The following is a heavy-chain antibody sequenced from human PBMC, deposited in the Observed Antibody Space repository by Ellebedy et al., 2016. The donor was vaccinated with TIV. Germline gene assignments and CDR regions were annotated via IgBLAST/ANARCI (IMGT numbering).Heavy chain of an antibody. CDR3: VKLDSSGFYYGRLDY. D-gene: IGHD3-22*01. J-gene: IGHJ4*02. V-gene: IGHV3-23*01. CDR1: GFTFSDHA. CDR2: ITAGGGSA. Sequence: GGSLRLSCAASGFTFSDHAMSWVRQTPGKGLEWVSGITAGGGSAHYVDSVKGRFTISRVNSKKTLYLQMNSLRAEDTAVYYCVKLDSSGFYYGRLDYWGQGTLVTVSS.